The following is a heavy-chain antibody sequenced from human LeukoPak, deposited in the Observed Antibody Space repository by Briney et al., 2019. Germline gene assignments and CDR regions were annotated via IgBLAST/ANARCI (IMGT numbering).Heavy chain of an antibody. CDR2: ISYDGSNK. D-gene: IGHD3-3*01. CDR3: ARGDFWSGYPAGY. Sequence: PGGSLRLSCAASGFTFSSYAMHWVRQAPGKGLEWVAVISYDGSNKYYADSVKGRFTISRDNSKNTLYLQMNSLRAEDTAVYYCARGDFWSGYPAGYWGQGTLVTVSS. CDR1: GFTFSSYA. V-gene: IGHV3-30-3*01. J-gene: IGHJ4*02.